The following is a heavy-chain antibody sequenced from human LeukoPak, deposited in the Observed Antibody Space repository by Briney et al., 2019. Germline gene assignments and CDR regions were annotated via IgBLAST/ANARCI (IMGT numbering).Heavy chain of an antibody. Sequence: ASVKVSCKASGFTFTSSAMQWVRQARGQRLEWIGWIVVGSGNTNYAQKFQERVTITRDMSTSTAYMELSSLRSGDTAVYYCAAAVAGTSLFDYWGQGTLVTVSS. CDR2: IVVGSGNT. CDR1: GFTFTSSA. D-gene: IGHD6-19*01. CDR3: AAAVAGTSLFDY. V-gene: IGHV1-58*02. J-gene: IGHJ4*02.